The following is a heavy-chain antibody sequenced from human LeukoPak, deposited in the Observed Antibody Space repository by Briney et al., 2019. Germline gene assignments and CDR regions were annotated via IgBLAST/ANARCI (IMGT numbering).Heavy chain of an antibody. J-gene: IGHJ4*02. CDR3: ARAWLLYGSGSYYSDY. CDR2: ISSGSSYI. Sequence: GGSLRLSCAASGFTFSSYSMNWVRQAPGKGLEWVSSISSGSSYIYSADSVKGRFTISRDNAKKSLYLRMISLRAEDTAVYYCARAWLLYGSGSYYSDYWGQGTLVTVSS. CDR1: GFTFSSYS. V-gene: IGHV3-21*01. D-gene: IGHD3-10*01.